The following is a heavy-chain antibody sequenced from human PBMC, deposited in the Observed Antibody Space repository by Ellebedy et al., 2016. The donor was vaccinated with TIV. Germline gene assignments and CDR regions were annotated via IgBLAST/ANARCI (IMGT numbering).Heavy chain of an antibody. J-gene: IGHJ5*02. CDR1: GFTFTTYW. Sequence: GESLKISCAASGFTFTTYWMSWVRQAPGKGLEWVANVNQDGSEKYYVDSVKGRFTISRDNAKNILYLEMNSLRVEDTAVYYCAKTMVTGFDPWGRGIQVTVSS. V-gene: IGHV3-7*01. CDR3: AKTMVTGFDP. D-gene: IGHD4/OR15-4a*01. CDR2: VNQDGSEK.